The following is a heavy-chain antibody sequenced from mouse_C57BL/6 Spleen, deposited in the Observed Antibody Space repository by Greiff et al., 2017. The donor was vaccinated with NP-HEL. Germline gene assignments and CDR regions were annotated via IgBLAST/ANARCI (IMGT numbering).Heavy chain of an antibody. D-gene: IGHD1-1*01. CDR3: AGDYYGSSPWFAY. J-gene: IGHJ3*01. CDR2: INPNNGGT. CDR1: GYTFTDYN. Sequence: EVQLQQSGPELVKPGASVKMSCKASGYTFTDYNMHWVKQSHGKSLEWIGYINPNNGGTSYNQKFKGKATLTVNKSSSTAYMELRSLTSEDSAVYYCAGDYYGSSPWFAYWGQGTLVTVSA. V-gene: IGHV1-22*01.